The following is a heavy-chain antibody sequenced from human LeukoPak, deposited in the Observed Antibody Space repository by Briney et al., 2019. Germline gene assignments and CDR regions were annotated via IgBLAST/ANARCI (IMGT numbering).Heavy chain of an antibody. CDR2: ISGSGVST. Sequence: PGGSLRLSCAASGFTFSSFAMHWVRQAPGKGLEWVSAISGSGVSTYYADSVKGRFTISRDNSKNTLYLQMNSLRAEDTAVYYCAKEYGYTYGEFDYWGQGTLVTVSS. CDR1: GFTFSSFA. D-gene: IGHD5-18*01. CDR3: AKEYGYTYGEFDY. J-gene: IGHJ4*02. V-gene: IGHV3-23*01.